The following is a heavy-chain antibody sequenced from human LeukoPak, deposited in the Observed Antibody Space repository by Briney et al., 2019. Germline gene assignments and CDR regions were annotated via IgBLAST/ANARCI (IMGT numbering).Heavy chain of an antibody. J-gene: IGHJ4*02. CDR2: ISGSGGST. V-gene: IGHV3-23*01. CDR3: AKGAEVVVVAASGYFDY. Sequence: GGSLRLSCAASGFTFSSYGMHWVRQAPGKGLEWVSAISGSGGSTYYAHSVRGRFTISRDNSKNTLYLQMTSLRAEETAVYYCAKGAEVVVVAASGYFDYWGQGTLVTVSS. D-gene: IGHD2-15*01. CDR1: GFTFSSYG.